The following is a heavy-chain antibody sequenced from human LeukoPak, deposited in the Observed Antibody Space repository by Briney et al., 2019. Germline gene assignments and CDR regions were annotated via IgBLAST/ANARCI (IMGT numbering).Heavy chain of an antibody. Sequence: SETLSLTCTVSGGSISSYYWSWIRQPPGKGLEWIGYIYYSGSTNYNPSLKSPVTISLETSKNQFSLKLSSVTAADTAVYYCARSDIVVVPAAKYYYYYYYMDIWGKGTTVTVSS. CDR1: GGSISSYY. CDR2: IYYSGST. V-gene: IGHV4-59*01. CDR3: ARSDIVVVPAAKYYYYYYYMDI. J-gene: IGHJ6*03. D-gene: IGHD2-2*01.